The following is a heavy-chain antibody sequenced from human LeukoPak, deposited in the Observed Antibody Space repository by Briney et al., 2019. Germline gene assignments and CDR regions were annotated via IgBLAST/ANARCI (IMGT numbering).Heavy chain of an antibody. CDR2: VYYTGST. CDR3: ARHSGSGSLSRPFDP. V-gene: IGHV4-39*02. Sequence: PSETLSLTCTVSGDSVTSGGFYWAWLRQPPGKGLEWIATVYYTGSTYYNPSLKSRVTISIDTSKNHFSLKLRSVVAPDTAVYYCARHSGSGSLSRPFDPWGRGTLVTVSS. CDR1: GDSVTSGGFY. J-gene: IGHJ5*02. D-gene: IGHD3-10*01.